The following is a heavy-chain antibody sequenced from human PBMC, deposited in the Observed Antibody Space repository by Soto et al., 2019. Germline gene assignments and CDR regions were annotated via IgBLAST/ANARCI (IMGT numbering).Heavy chain of an antibody. J-gene: IGHJ4*02. CDR3: AREGSTVVAGLDY. D-gene: IGHD2-15*01. CDR2: TYYRSKWYN. CDR1: GDSVSSNSAA. V-gene: IGHV6-1*01. Sequence: QVQLQQSGPGLVKPSQTLSLTCAISGDSVSSNSAAWNWIRQSPSRGLEWLGRTYYRSKWYNDSSEAVKSRTPINPDASLNHFSLQLNSVTPEDTALYFCAREGSTVVAGLDYCGQGTLDTGSS.